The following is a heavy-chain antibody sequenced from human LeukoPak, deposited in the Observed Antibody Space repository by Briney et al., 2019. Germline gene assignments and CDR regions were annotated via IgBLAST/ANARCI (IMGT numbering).Heavy chain of an antibody. D-gene: IGHD3-10*01. CDR2: IKPDGSEK. Sequence: PGGSLRLSCVASGFTFTTHWMTWVRQVPGKGLEWVANIKPDGSEKYYVDSVEGRFAISRDNTKNSLYLQMNNLRAEDTGLYFCVSAPSSFYLDHWGQGALVTVSS. J-gene: IGHJ4*02. V-gene: IGHV3-7*01. CDR1: GFTFTTHW. CDR3: VSAPSSFYLDH.